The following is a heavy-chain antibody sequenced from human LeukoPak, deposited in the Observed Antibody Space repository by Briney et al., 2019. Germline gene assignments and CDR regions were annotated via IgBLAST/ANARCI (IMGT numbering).Heavy chain of an antibody. Sequence: GASVKVSCKASGYTFTSYGISWVRQAPGKGLEWMGGFDPEDGETIYAQKFQGRVTMTEDTSTDTAYMELSSLRSEDTAVYYCATPSYGSGSYRTFDYWGQGTLVTVSS. CDR3: ATPSYGSGSYRTFDY. V-gene: IGHV1-24*01. CDR2: FDPEDGET. J-gene: IGHJ4*02. CDR1: GYTFTSYG. D-gene: IGHD3-10*01.